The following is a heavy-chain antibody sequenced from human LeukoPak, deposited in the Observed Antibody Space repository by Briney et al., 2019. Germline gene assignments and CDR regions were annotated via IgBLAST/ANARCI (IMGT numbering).Heavy chain of an antibody. V-gene: IGHV3-53*01. J-gene: IGHJ4*02. CDR1: GFTVITND. D-gene: IGHD1-14*01. CDR3: ARGVEPLAANTLAY. CDR2: LYSDGNT. Sequence: PGGSLRLSCAASGFTVITNDMTWVRQAPGKGLEWVSVLYSDGNTKYADSVQGRFTISRDNSKNTLYLEMNSLRPDYTAVYYCARGVEPLAANTLAYWGQGTLVTVSS.